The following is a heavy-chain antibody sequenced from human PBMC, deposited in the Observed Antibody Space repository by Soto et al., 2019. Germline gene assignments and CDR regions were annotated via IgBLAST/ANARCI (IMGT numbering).Heavy chain of an antibody. J-gene: IGHJ4*02. CDR3: ARNNGYFDWLLGEVEPAHFDY. V-gene: IGHV4-39*01. CDR1: GGSISSSSYY. D-gene: IGHD3-9*01. Sequence: QLQLQESGPGLVKPSETLSLTCTVSGGSISSSSYYWGWIRQPPGKGLEWIGSIYYSGSTYYNPSLKSRVTISVDTSKNQFSLKLSSVTAADTAVYYCARNNGYFDWLLGEVEPAHFDYWGQGTLVTVSS. CDR2: IYYSGST.